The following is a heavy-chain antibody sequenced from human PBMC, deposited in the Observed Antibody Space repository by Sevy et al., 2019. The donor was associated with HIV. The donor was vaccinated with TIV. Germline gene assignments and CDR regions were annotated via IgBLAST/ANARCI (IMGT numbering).Heavy chain of an antibody. V-gene: IGHV3-9*01. D-gene: IGHD2-8*01. Sequence: GGSLRLSCAASGFTFDDYAMHWVRQAPGKGLEWVSVISWNSGSIGYADSVKGRFTISRDNAKNSLYLQMNSLRAEDTALYYCAKDKGYCTNGVCYTSYYYYGMDVWGQGTTVTVSS. CDR2: ISWNSGSI. J-gene: IGHJ6*02. CDR1: GFTFDDYA. CDR3: AKDKGYCTNGVCYTSYYYYGMDV.